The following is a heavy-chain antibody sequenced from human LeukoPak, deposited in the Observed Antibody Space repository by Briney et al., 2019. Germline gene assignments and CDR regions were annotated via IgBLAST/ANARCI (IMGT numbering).Heavy chain of an antibody. CDR1: GGTMSSYY. J-gene: IGHJ5*02. V-gene: IGHV4-59*01. Sequence: SETLSLTCPVSGGTMSSYYWNWIRQPPGKGLEWIGYMYYSGSTNYNPSVKCRVAISVDTSKNKFSLRLRSVTAADTAVYYCAGSSGWGSWWFDPWGQGTLVTVSS. CDR3: AGSSGWGSWWFDP. D-gene: IGHD6-19*01. CDR2: MYYSGST.